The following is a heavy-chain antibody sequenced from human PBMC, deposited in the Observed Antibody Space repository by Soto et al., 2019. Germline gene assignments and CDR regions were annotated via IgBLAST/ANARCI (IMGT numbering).Heavy chain of an antibody. V-gene: IGHV4-30-4*08. D-gene: IGHD6-13*01. Sequence: SETLSLTCTVSGGSISSGGYYWSWIRQHPGKGLEWIGSIYYSGSTYYNPSLKSRVTISVDTSKNQFSLKLNSVTAADTAVYYCASRHSSPYFDYWGQGTLVTVS. J-gene: IGHJ4*02. CDR2: IYYSGST. CDR1: GGSISSGGYY. CDR3: ASRHSSPYFDY.